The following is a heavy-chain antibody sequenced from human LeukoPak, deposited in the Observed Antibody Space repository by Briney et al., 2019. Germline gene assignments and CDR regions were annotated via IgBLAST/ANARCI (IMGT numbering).Heavy chain of an antibody. CDR2: ISSSSSYI. CDR3: RGYSSGWEGNYYFDY. J-gene: IGHJ4*02. D-gene: IGHD6-19*01. V-gene: IGHV3-21*01. CDR1: GFTFSSYS. Sequence: PGGSLRLSCAASGFTFSSYSMNWVRQAPGKGLEWVSSISSSSSYIYYADSVKGRFTISRDNAKNSLYLQMNSLRAEDTAVYYYRGYSSGWEGNYYFDYWGQGTLVTVSS.